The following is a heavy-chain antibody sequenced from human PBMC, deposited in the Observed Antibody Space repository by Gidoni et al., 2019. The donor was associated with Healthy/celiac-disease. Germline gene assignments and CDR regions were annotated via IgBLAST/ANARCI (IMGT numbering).Heavy chain of an antibody. CDR2: IYYSGST. CDR1: GGSIRSGGYY. J-gene: IGHJ4*02. V-gene: IGHV4-31*03. D-gene: IGHD5-18*01. CDR3: ARDRVKGYLYYFDY. Sequence: QVQLQASGPGLVKPSQTLSLTCTVSGGSIRSGGYYWSWIRQHPGKGLEWIGYIYYSGSTYYNPSLKSRVTISVDTSKNQFSLKLSSVTAADTAVYYCARDRVKGYLYYFDYWGQGTLVTVSS.